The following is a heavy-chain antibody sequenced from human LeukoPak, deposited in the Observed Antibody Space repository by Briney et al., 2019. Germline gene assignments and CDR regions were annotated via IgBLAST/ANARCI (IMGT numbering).Heavy chain of an antibody. J-gene: IGHJ4*02. Sequence: GGSLRLSCATSGFNFNNFAMSWVRQAPGKGVEGLSAMTGPADTTYYAESVKGRFTISRDYSKSMVFLQMNSLRVEDTAIYYCAKGAEIDHWGQGTLVTVSS. V-gene: IGHV3-23*01. CDR1: GFNFNNFA. CDR2: MTGPADTT. CDR3: AKGAEIDH.